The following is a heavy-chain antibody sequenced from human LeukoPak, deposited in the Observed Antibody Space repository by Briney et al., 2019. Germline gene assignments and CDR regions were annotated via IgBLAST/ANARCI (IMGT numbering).Heavy chain of an antibody. V-gene: IGHV4-38-2*01. CDR2: IYHSGST. D-gene: IGHD6-19*01. Sequence: SETLSLTCAVSGGSISSGAYWGWVRPPPGKGLEWIGTIYHSGSTYYNPSLKSRVTISIDTSKNQFSLKLSSVTAADTAVYYCRSGWYRHYYYYMDVWGKGTTVSVSS. CDR1: GGSISSGAY. CDR3: RSGWYRHYYYYMDV. J-gene: IGHJ6*03.